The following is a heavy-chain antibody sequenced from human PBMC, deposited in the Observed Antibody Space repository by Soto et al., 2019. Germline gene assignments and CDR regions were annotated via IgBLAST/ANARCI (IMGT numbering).Heavy chain of an antibody. CDR2: IIPIFGTA. V-gene: IGHV1-69*13. CDR1: GGTFSSYA. D-gene: IGHD2-2*01. Sequence: SVKVSCKASGGTFSSYAISWVRQAPGQGLEWMGGIIPIFGTANYAQKFQGRVTITADESTSTAYMELSSLRSEDTAVYYCARDLSNRDAIYYYYGMDVWGQGTTVTVSS. CDR3: ARDLSNRDAIYYYYGMDV. J-gene: IGHJ6*02.